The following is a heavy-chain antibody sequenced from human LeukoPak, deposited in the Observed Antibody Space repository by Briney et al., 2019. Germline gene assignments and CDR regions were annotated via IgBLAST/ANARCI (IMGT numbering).Heavy chain of an antibody. CDR1: GFIFSTYA. CDR2: ISYDGSIK. V-gene: IGHV3-30*14. D-gene: IGHD3-9*01. J-gene: IGHJ4*02. CDR3: AEDPILTGFYNDGR. Sequence: GGSLRLSCAASGFIFSTYAMHWVRQAPGKGLEWVALISYDGSIKYYADSVKGRFTISRDNSKNTLYLEMNSLRAEDTARYFCAEDPILTGFYNDGRWGQGTLVIVSS.